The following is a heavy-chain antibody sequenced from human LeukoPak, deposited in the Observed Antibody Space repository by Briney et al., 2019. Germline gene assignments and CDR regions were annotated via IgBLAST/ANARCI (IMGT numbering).Heavy chain of an antibody. Sequence: SETLSLTCAVSGGSISSGSYYWSWIRQPAGKGLEWIGRIYTSGSTNYNPSLKSRVTISVDTSKNQFSLKLSSVTAADTAVYYCARQDSKGYDFWSGFDYWGQGTLVTVSS. D-gene: IGHD3-3*01. CDR1: GGSISSGSYY. V-gene: IGHV4-61*02. CDR2: IYTSGST. CDR3: ARQDSKGYDFWSGFDY. J-gene: IGHJ4*02.